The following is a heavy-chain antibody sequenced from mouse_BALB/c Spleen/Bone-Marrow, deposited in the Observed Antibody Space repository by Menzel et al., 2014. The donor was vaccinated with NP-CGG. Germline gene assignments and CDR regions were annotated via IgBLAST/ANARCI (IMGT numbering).Heavy chain of an antibody. CDR3: ARQITTVDYAMDY. CDR2: INPSTGYT. V-gene: IGHV1-7*01. Sequence: QVQLQQSGAELAKPGASVKMSCKASGYTFTSYWMHRVKQRPGQGLEWIGYINPSTGYTEYNQKFKDKATLTADKSSSTAYMQLSSLTSEDSAVYYCARQITTVDYAMDYWGQGTSVTVSS. D-gene: IGHD1-1*01. J-gene: IGHJ4*01. CDR1: GYTFTSYW.